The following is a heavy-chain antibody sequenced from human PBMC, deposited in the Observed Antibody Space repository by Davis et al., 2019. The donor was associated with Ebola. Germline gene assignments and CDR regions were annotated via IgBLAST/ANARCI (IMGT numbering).Heavy chain of an antibody. J-gene: IGHJ4*02. CDR1: GYTFTSYA. V-gene: IGHV1-2*06. CDR2: IKPNSGGT. D-gene: IGHD1-1*01. Sequence: AASVKVSCKASGYTFTSYAMIWVRQAPGQGLEWMGRIKPNSGGTNYAQKFQGRVPMTRDTSISTAYMELSRLRSDDTAVFYCARAQFPTTSDHWGQGTLVTVSS. CDR3: ARAQFPTTSDH.